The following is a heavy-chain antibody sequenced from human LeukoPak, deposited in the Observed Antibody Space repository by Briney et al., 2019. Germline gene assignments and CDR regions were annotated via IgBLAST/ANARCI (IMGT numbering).Heavy chain of an antibody. D-gene: IGHD3-3*01. CDR1: GFTFSSYA. V-gene: IGHV3-23*01. CDR2: ISGSGGST. CDR3: ARRKGGHGFWSGYVIDY. J-gene: IGHJ4*02. Sequence: GGSLRLSCAASGFTFSSYAMSWVRQAPGKGLEWVSAISGSGGSTYYADSVKGRFTISRDNSKNTLYLQMNSLRAEDTAVYYCARRKGGHGFWSGYVIDYWGQGTLVTVSS.